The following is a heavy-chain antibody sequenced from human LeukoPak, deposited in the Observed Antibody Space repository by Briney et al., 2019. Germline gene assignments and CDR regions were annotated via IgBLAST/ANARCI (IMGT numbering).Heavy chain of an antibody. J-gene: IGHJ3*02. Sequence: GGFLRLSCAASGFTFSSYAMSWVRQAPGKGLEWVSAISGSGGSTYYADSVKGRFTISRDNSKNTLYLQMSSLRAEDTAVYYCAKVLRLPSFDIWGQGTMVTVSS. CDR3: AKVLRLPSFDI. CDR2: ISGSGGST. V-gene: IGHV3-23*01. D-gene: IGHD5/OR15-5a*01. CDR1: GFTFSSYA.